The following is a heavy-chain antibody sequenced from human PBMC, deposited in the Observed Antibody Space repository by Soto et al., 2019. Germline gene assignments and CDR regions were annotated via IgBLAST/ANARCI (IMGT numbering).Heavy chain of an antibody. V-gene: IGHV1-58*02. Sequence: GASLKVCCKSSGFTFTSSAMQWVRQARGQRLEWIGWIVVGSGNTNYAQKFQERVTIIRDMSTSTAYMELSSLRSEDTAVYYCAADPWGSGSPPPYGMDVWGQGTTVTVSS. J-gene: IGHJ6*02. CDR2: IVVGSGNT. CDR3: AADPWGSGSPPPYGMDV. CDR1: GFTFTSSA. D-gene: IGHD3-10*01.